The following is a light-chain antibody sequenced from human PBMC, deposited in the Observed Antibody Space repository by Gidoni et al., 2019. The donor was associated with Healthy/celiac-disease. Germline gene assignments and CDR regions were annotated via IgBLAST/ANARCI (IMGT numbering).Light chain of an antibody. J-gene: IGKJ3*01. CDR2: AAS. Sequence: ITCRASQSISSYLNWYQQKPGKAPKLLIYAASSLQSGVPSRFSGSGSGTDFTLTISSLQPEDFATYYCQQSYSTPFTFGPGTKVDIK. V-gene: IGKV1-39*01. CDR1: QSISSY. CDR3: QQSYSTPFT.